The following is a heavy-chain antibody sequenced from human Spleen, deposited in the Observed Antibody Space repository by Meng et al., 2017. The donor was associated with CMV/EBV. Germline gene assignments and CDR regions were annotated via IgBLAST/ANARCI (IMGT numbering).Heavy chain of an antibody. D-gene: IGHD2-2*02. CDR1: GFTFSNYA. CDR3: ARDRECSSTSCDIGDRYYYYGMDV. Sequence: GGSLRLSCIVAGFTFSNYAMSWVRQAPGKGLEWVSVIYSGGSSTYYADSVKGRFTISRDNAKNSLYLQINSLRAEDTAMYYCARDRECSSTSCDIGDRYYYYGMDVWGQGTTVTVSS. J-gene: IGHJ6*02. CDR2: IYSGGSST. V-gene: IGHV3-23*03.